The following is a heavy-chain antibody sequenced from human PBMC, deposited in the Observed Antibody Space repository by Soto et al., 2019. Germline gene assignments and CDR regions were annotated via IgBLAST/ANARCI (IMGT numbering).Heavy chain of an antibody. CDR1: GFTFSSYA. J-gene: IGHJ4*02. CDR3: ARLYGDYAY. D-gene: IGHD4-17*01. Sequence: GGSLRLSCAASGFTFSSYAMHWVRQAPGKGLEYVSAISSNGGSTYYANSVKGRFTISRDNSKNTLYLQMGSLRAEDMAVYYCARLYGDYAYWGQGTLVTVSS. CDR2: ISSNGGST. V-gene: IGHV3-64*01.